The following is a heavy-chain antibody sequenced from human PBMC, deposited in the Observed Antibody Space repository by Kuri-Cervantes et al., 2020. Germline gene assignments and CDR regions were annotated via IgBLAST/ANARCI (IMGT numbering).Heavy chain of an antibody. CDR3: TTDLIVATITGFDY. J-gene: IGHJ4*02. V-gene: IGHV3-21*03. D-gene: IGHD5-12*01. CDR1: GFPFSSYA. CDR2: ISGSGGTT. Sequence: GESLKISCAVSGFPFSSYAMSWVRQSPGKGLECVSSISGSGGTTYYADSVKGRFTISRDNAKNSLYPQMNSLRAEDTAVYYCTTDLIVATITGFDYWGQGTLVTVSS.